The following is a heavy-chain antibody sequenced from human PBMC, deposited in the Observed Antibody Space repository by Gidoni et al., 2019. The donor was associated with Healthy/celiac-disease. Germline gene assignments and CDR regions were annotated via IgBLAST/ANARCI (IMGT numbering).Heavy chain of an antibody. Sequence: EVQLLESGGGLVQPGGSLRLSCAASGFTFSSYAMSWVRQATGKGLEWVSAISGSGGSTYYADSVKGRFTSSRDNSKNTLYLQMNSLRAEDTAVYYCANGGSGSPFDYWGQGTLVTVSS. J-gene: IGHJ4*02. V-gene: IGHV3-23*01. CDR3: ANGGSGSPFDY. D-gene: IGHD3-10*01. CDR1: GFTFSSYA. CDR2: ISGSGGST.